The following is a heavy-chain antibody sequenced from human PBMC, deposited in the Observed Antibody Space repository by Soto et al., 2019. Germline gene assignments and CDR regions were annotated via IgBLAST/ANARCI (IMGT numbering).Heavy chain of an antibody. Sequence: PGESLKISCKGSGYSFTSYWISWVRQMPGKGLEWMGRIDPSDSYTNYSPSFQGHVTISADKSISTAYLQWSSLKALDTAMYYCARHVVVVPAAIQNYYYGMDVWGQGTTVTVSS. D-gene: IGHD2-2*02. V-gene: IGHV5-10-1*01. CDR1: GYSFTSYW. CDR2: IDPSDSYT. CDR3: ARHVVVVPAAIQNYYYGMDV. J-gene: IGHJ6*02.